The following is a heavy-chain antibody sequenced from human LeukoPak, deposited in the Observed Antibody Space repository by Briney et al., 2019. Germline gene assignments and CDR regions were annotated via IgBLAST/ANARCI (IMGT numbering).Heavy chain of an antibody. J-gene: IGHJ4*02. Sequence: ASVKVSCKASGYTFTSYDINWVRQATRQGLEWMGWMNPNSGNTGYAQKFQGRVTMTRNTSISTAYMELSSLRSEDTAVYYCAREPPSAGATDYWGQGTLVTVSS. V-gene: IGHV1-8*01. CDR2: MNPNSGNT. D-gene: IGHD1-26*01. CDR1: GYTFTSYD. CDR3: AREPPSAGATDY.